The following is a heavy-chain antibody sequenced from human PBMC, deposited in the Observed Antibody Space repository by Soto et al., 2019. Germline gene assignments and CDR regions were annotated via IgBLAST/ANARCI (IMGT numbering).Heavy chain of an antibody. CDR2: IYSGGST. J-gene: IGHJ4*02. CDR1: VFTVSSNY. Sequence: GGSLRLSCAASVFTVSSNYMSWVRQAPGKGLEWVSVIYSGGSTYYADSVKGRFTISRDNSKNTLYLQMNSLRAEDTAVYYCASQVSYDSSGFDYWGQGTLVTVSS. D-gene: IGHD3-22*01. V-gene: IGHV3-66*02. CDR3: ASQVSYDSSGFDY.